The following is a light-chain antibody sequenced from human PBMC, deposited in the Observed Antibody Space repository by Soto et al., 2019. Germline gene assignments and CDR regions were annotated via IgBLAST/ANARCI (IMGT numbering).Light chain of an antibody. V-gene: IGKV3-20*01. CDR3: QQYGSSPLT. J-gene: IGKJ1*01. CDR2: GAS. CDR1: QSVSSSY. Sequence: EIVLTQSPGTLSLSPGERATLSCRASQSVSSSYLAWYQQKPGQAPRLLIYGASSRATGIPDRFSASGSGTDFTLTISRLEPEDFAVYYWQQYGSSPLTFGQGTKVEIK.